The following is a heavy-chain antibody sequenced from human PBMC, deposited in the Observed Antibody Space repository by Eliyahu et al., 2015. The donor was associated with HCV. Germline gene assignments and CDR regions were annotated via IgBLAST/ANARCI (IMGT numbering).Heavy chain of an antibody. D-gene: IGHD6-13*01. CDR2: INPYSGVT. CDR3: ARDADEINSWSFDY. V-gene: IGHV1-2*02. J-gene: IGHJ4*02. CDR1: GYTFTGYY. Sequence: QVQLVQSGAEVKKPGASVKVSCKASGYTFTGYYMHWVRQAPGQGLEWMGWINPYSGVTNYAQKFQGRVTMTRDTSISTAYTELRRLRSDDTAVYYCARDADEINSWSFDYWGQGSLVTVSS.